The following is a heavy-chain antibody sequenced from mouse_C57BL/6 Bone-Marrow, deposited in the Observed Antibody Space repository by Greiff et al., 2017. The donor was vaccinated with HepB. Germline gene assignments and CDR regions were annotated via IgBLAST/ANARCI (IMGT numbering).Heavy chain of an antibody. Sequence: EVKVVESEGGLVQPGSSMKLSCTASGFTFSDYYMAWVRQVPEKGLEWVANINYDGSSTYYLDSLKSRFIISRDNAKNILYLQMSSLKSEDTATYYCARGYGSSYWYFDVWGTGTTVTVSS. CDR2: INYDGSST. V-gene: IGHV5-16*01. D-gene: IGHD1-1*01. CDR1: GFTFSDYY. J-gene: IGHJ1*03. CDR3: ARGYGSSYWYFDV.